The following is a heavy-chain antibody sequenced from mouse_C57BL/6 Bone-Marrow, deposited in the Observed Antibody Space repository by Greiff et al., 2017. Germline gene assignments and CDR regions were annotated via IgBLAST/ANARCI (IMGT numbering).Heavy chain of an antibody. D-gene: IGHD2-5*01. Sequence: EVQLVESEGGLVQPGSSMKLSCTASGFTFSDYYMAWVRQVPEKGLEWVANINYDGSSTYYLDSLKSRFIISRDNAKNILYLQMSSLKSEDTATYYCARYSNLPWYFDVWGTGTTVTVSS. V-gene: IGHV5-16*01. CDR3: ARYSNLPWYFDV. J-gene: IGHJ1*03. CDR1: GFTFSDYY. CDR2: INYDGSST.